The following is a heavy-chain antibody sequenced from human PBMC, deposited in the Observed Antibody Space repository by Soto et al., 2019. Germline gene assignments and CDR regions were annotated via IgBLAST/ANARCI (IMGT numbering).Heavy chain of an antibody. CDR3: ARGPGFTHFDS. CDR1: GGSISDYY. V-gene: IGHV4-59*01. J-gene: IGHJ4*02. Sequence: SETLSLTCTVSGGSISDYYGNWIRQPPGKGLEWIGYIYNSGITKYNPSLKSRLTISVDTSKNQFSLKLISVTAADTAVYYCARGPGFTHFDSWGQGTLVTVSS. D-gene: IGHD3-9*01. CDR2: IYNSGIT.